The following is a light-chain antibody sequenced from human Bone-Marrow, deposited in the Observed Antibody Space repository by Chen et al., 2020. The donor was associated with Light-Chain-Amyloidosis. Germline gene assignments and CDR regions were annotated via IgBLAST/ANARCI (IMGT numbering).Light chain of an antibody. CDR1: ISNIGSNS. CDR3: VAWDDSLNGPM. Sequence: QSVLTQPPSASGTPGHRVTISCSGGISNIGSNSVNWHQQLPGTAPRLLIYNNDRRPSGVPDRFSGAQSGTSASLAISGLQSEDEADYYCVAWDDSLNGPMFGGGTKLTVL. J-gene: IGLJ3*02. CDR2: NND. V-gene: IGLV1-44*01.